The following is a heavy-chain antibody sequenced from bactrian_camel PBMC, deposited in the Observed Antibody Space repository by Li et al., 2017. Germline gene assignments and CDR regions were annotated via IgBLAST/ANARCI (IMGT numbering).Heavy chain of an antibody. J-gene: IGHJ6*01. CDR1: IMSDDVSYDKYC. D-gene: IGHD3*01. CDR2: IDTDGTTT. Sequence: VQLVESGGDLVQPGGSLRLSCVASIMSDDVSYDKYCFNWFRQAPGRQREGVAAIDTDGTTTYADTVKGRFTISQDNAKNIIYLQMSSLTPDDTAMYYCAAGTRIIVGDYCDGITAWGQGTQVTVS. CDR3: AAGTRIIVGDYCDGITA. V-gene: IGHV3S1*01.